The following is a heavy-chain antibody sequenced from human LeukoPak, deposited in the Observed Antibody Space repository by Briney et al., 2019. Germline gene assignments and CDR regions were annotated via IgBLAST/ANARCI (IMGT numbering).Heavy chain of an antibody. J-gene: IGHJ5*02. CDR3: AETNTQDWFDP. V-gene: IGHV4-39*07. CDR2: IYYSGET. CDR1: GGSITGSDFY. D-gene: IGHD2-8*01. Sequence: SETLSLTCTVSGGSITGSDFYWGWIRQPPGKGLEWIASIYYSGETFYNPSLKSRVAISVDTSNNEVFLDLHSVTAADTAMYYCAETNTQDWFDPWGRGTLVTVSS.